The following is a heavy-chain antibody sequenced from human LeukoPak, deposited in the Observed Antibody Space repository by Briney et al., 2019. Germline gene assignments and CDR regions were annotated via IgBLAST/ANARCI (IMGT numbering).Heavy chain of an antibody. CDR3: ARNEQQPQYWFDP. J-gene: IGHJ5*02. D-gene: IGHD6-13*01. Sequence: ASVKPSCKASGYTFTSYGISWVRQAPGQGLEWMGWINPNSGGTNYAQKFQGRVTMTRDTSIRTAYMELSRLRSDDTAVYYCARNEQQPQYWFDPWGQGTLVTVSS. CDR2: INPNSGGT. V-gene: IGHV1-2*02. CDR1: GYTFTSYG.